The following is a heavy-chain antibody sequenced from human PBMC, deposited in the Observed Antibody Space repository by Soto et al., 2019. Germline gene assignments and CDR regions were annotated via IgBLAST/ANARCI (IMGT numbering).Heavy chain of an antibody. CDR3: ARWGGSATVPYFDY. CDR2: IWYDGNNK. V-gene: IGHV3-33*01. D-gene: IGHD3-10*01. CDR1: GFNFNKFG. J-gene: IGHJ4*02. Sequence: QVQLMESGGGVVQPGRSLRLSCAASGFNFNKFGMLWVRQAPGKGLEWVAVIWYDGNNKYYADSMKGRFTISRDNSKNTVYLQMDSLRAEDTAVYYCARWGGSATVPYFDYWGQGILVTVSS.